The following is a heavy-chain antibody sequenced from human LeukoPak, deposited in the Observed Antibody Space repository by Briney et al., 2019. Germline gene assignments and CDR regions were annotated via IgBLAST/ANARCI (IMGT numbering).Heavy chain of an antibody. Sequence: SETLSLTCSVSGYSISSGYYWGCIRQPPGKGLEWIGSIYHSGSTYCNPSLKSRVSISVDTSKNQFSPRLSSVTAADTAVYYCARTLTPLRTGFDYWGQGTLVTVSS. V-gene: IGHV4-38-2*01. CDR3: ARTLTPLRTGFDY. CDR1: GYSISSGYY. CDR2: IYHSGST. D-gene: IGHD4-11*01. J-gene: IGHJ4*02.